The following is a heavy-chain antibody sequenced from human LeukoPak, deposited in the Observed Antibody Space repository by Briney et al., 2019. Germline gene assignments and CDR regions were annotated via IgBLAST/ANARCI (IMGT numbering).Heavy chain of an antibody. Sequence: ASVKVSCKASGGTFISYDISWVRQAPGQGLEWMGGIIPIFGTANYAQKFQGRVTITTDESTSTAYMELSSLRSEDTAVYYCASNSEIAVAGTWGFDYWGQGTLVTVSS. CDR1: GGTFISYD. D-gene: IGHD6-19*01. CDR2: IIPIFGTA. CDR3: ASNSEIAVAGTWGFDY. J-gene: IGHJ4*02. V-gene: IGHV1-69*05.